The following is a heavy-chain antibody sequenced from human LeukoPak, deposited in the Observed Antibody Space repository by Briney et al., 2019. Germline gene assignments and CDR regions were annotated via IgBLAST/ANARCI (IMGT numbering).Heavy chain of an antibody. Sequence: GESLKISCKGSGYSFTSYWIGWVRQMPGKGLEWMGIIYPGDSDTRYSPSFQGQVTISADKSISTAYLQWSSLKASGTAMYYCARQSGSYWGRGYYYMDVWGKGTTVTVSS. CDR1: GYSFTSYW. J-gene: IGHJ6*03. CDR2: IYPGDSDT. CDR3: ARQSGSYWGRGYYYMDV. V-gene: IGHV5-51*01. D-gene: IGHD1-26*01.